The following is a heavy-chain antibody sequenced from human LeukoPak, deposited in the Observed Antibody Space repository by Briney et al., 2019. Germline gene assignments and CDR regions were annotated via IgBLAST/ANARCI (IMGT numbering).Heavy chain of an antibody. D-gene: IGHD3-3*01. J-gene: IGHJ4*02. CDR1: GGSISSYY. CDR3: AGRDGWSGYYNDYFDY. V-gene: IGHV4-59*01. Sequence: PSETLSLTCTVSGGSISSYYWSWIRQPPGKGLEWIGYIYYSGSTNYNPSLKSRVTISVDTSKNQFSLKLSSVTAADTAAYYCAGRDGWSGYYNDYFDYWGQGTLVTVSS. CDR2: IYYSGST.